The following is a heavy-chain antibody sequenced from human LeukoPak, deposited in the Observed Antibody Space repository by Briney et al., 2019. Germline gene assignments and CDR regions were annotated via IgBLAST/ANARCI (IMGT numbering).Heavy chain of an antibody. V-gene: IGHV4-59*01. CDR3: ARESRLHSGSYSNDAFDI. Sequence: SETLSLTCTVSGGSISNYYWSWIRQPPGKGLEWIGYISYSGSTDYNPSLKSRVTISLDTSKNQFSLRLSSVTSADTAVYYCARESRLHSGSYSNDAFDIWGQGTMVAVSS. D-gene: IGHD1-26*01. CDR2: ISYSGST. CDR1: GGSISNYY. J-gene: IGHJ3*02.